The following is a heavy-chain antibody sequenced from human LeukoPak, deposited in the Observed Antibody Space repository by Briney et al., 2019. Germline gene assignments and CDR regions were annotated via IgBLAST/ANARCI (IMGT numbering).Heavy chain of an antibody. J-gene: IGHJ4*02. CDR3: ARVTGYLDYDSSGYYC. CDR1: GYTFTGYY. D-gene: IGHD3-22*01. Sequence: ASVKVSGKASGYTFTGYYMHWVRQAPGQGLEWMGWINPNSGGTNYAQKFQGRVTMTRDTSISTAYMELSRLRSDDTAVYYCARVTGYLDYDSSGYYCWGQGTLVTVSS. CDR2: INPNSGGT. V-gene: IGHV1-2*02.